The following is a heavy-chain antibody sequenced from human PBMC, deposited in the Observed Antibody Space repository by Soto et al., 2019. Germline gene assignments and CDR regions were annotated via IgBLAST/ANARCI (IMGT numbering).Heavy chain of an antibody. J-gene: IGHJ3*02. Sequence: QEQLVQSGAELRTPGASVRVSCRASGFRFSDYGFNWLRQAHVQGLEWMGWISAFTGNTETAQGLHDTVTMTTDSYTNTAKMYLTKRPTDDTALYYCAISYDLANAFDIWGKGTMITVSS. CDR1: GFRFSDYG. CDR3: AISYDLANAFDI. V-gene: IGHV1-18*01. CDR2: ISAFTGNT. D-gene: IGHD3-16*01.